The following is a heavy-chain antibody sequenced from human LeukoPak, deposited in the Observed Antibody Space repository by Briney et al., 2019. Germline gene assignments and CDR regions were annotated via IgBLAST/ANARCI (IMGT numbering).Heavy chain of an antibody. J-gene: IGHJ4*02. V-gene: IGHV3-7*01. Sequence: PGGSLRLSCAASGFPFSSYWMSWVRQAPGKGLEWVANIKQDGSDKYYVDSMKGRFTISRDNVKNSLYLQLNSLRADDTAVYYCARLTGTTGFDYWGQGTLVTVSS. CDR3: ARLTGTTGFDY. D-gene: IGHD1-1*01. CDR2: IKQDGSDK. CDR1: GFPFSSYW.